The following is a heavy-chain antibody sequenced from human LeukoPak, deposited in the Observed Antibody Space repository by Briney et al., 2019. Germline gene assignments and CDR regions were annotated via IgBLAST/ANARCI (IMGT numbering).Heavy chain of an antibody. CDR1: GYTFTSYD. CDR3: ARVGDGYNWDYYYYYMDV. Sequence: ASVKVSCKASGYTFTSYDINWVRQATGQGLEWMGWMNPNSGNTGYAQKFQGRATMTRNTSISTAYMELSSLRSEDTAVYYCARVGDGYNWDYYYYYMDVWGKGTTVTVSS. J-gene: IGHJ6*03. CDR2: MNPNSGNT. V-gene: IGHV1-8*01. D-gene: IGHD5-24*01.